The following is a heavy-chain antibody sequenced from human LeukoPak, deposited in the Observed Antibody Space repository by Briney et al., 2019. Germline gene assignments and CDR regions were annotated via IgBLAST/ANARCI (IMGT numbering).Heavy chain of an antibody. J-gene: IGHJ4*02. D-gene: IGHD3-10*01. Sequence: PGGSLRLSCAASGFTVSSNYMSWVRQAPGKGLEWVSVIYSGGSTYYADSVKGRFTISRDNSKNTLYLQMNSLRAEDTAVYYCARAGITMARGRVKDDDYWGQGTLVTVSS. CDR3: ARAGITMARGRVKDDDY. V-gene: IGHV3-53*01. CDR2: IYSGGST. CDR1: GFTVSSNY.